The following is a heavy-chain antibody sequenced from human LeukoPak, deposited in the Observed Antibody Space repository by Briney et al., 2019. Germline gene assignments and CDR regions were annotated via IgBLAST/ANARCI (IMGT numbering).Heavy chain of an antibody. CDR1: GGSISSYY. V-gene: IGHV4-39*07. CDR2: IYYSGST. CDR3: AREEWQLGNNWFDP. Sequence: SETLSLTCTVSGGSISSYYWSWIRQPPGKGLEWIGSIYYSGSTYYNPSLKSRVTISVDTSKNQFSLKLSSVTAADTAVYYCAREEWQLGNNWFDPWGQGTLVTVSS. J-gene: IGHJ5*02. D-gene: IGHD6-13*01.